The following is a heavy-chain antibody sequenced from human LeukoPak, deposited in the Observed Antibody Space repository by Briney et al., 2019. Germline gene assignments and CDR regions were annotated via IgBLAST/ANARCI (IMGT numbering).Heavy chain of an antibody. Sequence: ASVTVSCTASGYTFTSYGISWVRQAPGQGLEWMGWISAYNGNTNYAQKLQGRVTMTTDTSTSTAYMELRSLRSDDTAVYYCARDQDDYVWGSYRTFDYWGQGTLVTVSS. CDR3: ARDQDDYVWGSYRTFDY. J-gene: IGHJ4*02. V-gene: IGHV1-18*01. D-gene: IGHD3-16*02. CDR1: GYTFTSYG. CDR2: ISAYNGNT.